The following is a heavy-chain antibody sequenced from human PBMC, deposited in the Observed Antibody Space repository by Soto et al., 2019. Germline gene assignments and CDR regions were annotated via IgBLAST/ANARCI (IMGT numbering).Heavy chain of an antibody. V-gene: IGHV1-69*13. Sequence: SVKVSCKASGGTFSSYAISWVRQAPGQGLEWMGGIIPIFGTANYAQKFQGRVTITADESTSTAYMELSSLRSEDTAVYYCARDLIPGSGSYYRYFQHWGQGTLVTVSS. CDR3: ARDLIPGSGSYYRYFQH. D-gene: IGHD1-26*01. CDR2: IIPIFGTA. J-gene: IGHJ1*01. CDR1: GGTFSSYA.